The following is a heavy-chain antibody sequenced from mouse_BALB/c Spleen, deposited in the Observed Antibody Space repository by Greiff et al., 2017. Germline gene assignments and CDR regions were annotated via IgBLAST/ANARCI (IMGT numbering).Heavy chain of an antibody. J-gene: IGHJ2*01. CDR3: ARGPPYGNYVEDYFDY. Sequence: DVQLQESGPGLVKPSQTVSLTCTVTGISITTGNYRWSWIRQFPGNKLEWIGYIYYSGTITYNPSLTSRTTITRDTSKNQFFLEMNSLTAEDTATYYCARGPPYGNYVEDYFDYWGQGTTLTVSS. D-gene: IGHD2-1*01. V-gene: IGHV3-5*02. CDR1: GISITTGNYR. CDR2: IYYSGTI.